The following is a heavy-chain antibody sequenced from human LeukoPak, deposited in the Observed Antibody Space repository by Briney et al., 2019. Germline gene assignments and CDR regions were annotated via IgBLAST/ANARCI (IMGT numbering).Heavy chain of an antibody. V-gene: IGHV4-38-2*02. D-gene: IGHD3-10*01. CDR1: GYSISSGYY. J-gene: IGHJ6*03. CDR2: IYHSGST. Sequence: SETLSLTCTVSGYSISSGYYWGWIRQPPGKGLEWIGSIYHSGSTYYNPSLKSRVTISVDTSKNQFSLKLSSVTAADTAVYYCASLRGNYYYYYMDVWGKGTTVTVSS. CDR3: ASLRGNYYYYYMDV.